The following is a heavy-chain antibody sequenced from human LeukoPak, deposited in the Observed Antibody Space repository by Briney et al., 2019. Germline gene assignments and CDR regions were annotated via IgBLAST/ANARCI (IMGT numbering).Heavy chain of an antibody. J-gene: IGHJ3*01. Sequence: SETLSLTCTVSGGSISSYYWSWIRQPPGKGLEWIGYIYYSGSTNYNPSLKSRVTISVDTSKNQFSLKLSSVTAADTAVYYCARAGLVNMHSLDVWGQGTMVAVSS. D-gene: IGHD3-10*01. CDR2: IYYSGST. CDR1: GGSISSYY. CDR3: ARAGLVNMHSLDV. V-gene: IGHV4-59*01.